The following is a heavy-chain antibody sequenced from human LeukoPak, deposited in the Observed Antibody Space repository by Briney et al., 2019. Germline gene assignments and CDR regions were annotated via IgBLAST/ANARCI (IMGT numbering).Heavy chain of an antibody. V-gene: IGHV4-28*03. CDR3: ARDFYYGSGTWGGFDY. CDR1: GYSISSSNW. CDR2: IYYSGST. D-gene: IGHD3-10*01. Sequence: PPETLSLTCAVSGYSISSSNWWGWVRQPPGKGLEWIGYIYYSGSTNYNPSLKSRVTMSVDTSKNQFSLRLSSVTAADTAVYYCARDFYYGSGTWGGFDYWGQGTLVTVSS. J-gene: IGHJ4*02.